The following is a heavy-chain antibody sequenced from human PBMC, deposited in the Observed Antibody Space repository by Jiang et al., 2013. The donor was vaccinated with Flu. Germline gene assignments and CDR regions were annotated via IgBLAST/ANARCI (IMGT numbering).Heavy chain of an antibody. CDR2: IIPILGIA. J-gene: IGHJ6*02. CDR3: ARVSGTTHYGMDV. V-gene: IGHV1-69*04. Sequence: SCKASGGTFSSYAISWVRQAPGQGLEWMGRIIPILGIANYAQKFQGRVTITADKSTSTAYMELSSLRSEDTAVYYCARVSGTTHYGMDVWGQGTTVTVSS. CDR1: GGTFSSYA. D-gene: IGHD1-1*01.